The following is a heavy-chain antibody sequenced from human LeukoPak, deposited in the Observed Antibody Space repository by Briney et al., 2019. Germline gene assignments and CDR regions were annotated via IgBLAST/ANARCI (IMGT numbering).Heavy chain of an antibody. CDR3: ARDTDYGDYVGWFDP. Sequence: ASVKVSCKASGYTFTGYYMHWVRQAPGQGLEWMGWINPNSGGTNYAQKFQGRVTMTRDTSISTAYMELSRLRSDDTAVYYCARDTDYGDYVGWFDPWGEGTLVTASS. V-gene: IGHV1-2*02. CDR2: INPNSGGT. J-gene: IGHJ5*02. D-gene: IGHD4-17*01. CDR1: GYTFTGYY.